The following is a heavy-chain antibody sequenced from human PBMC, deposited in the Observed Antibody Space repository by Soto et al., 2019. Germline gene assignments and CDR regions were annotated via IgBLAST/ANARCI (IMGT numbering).Heavy chain of an antibody. D-gene: IGHD6-13*01. V-gene: IGHV4-61*01. Sequence: PSDTLSLTCTVSGGSVSSVSYYWSWIRQPPGKGLEWIGYIYYSGSTNYNPSLKSRVTISVDTSKNQFSLKLSSVTAADTAVYYCARDGYSRPPDVWGQGTTVTVYS. CDR3: ARDGYSRPPDV. CDR2: IYYSGST. CDR1: GGSVSSVSYY. J-gene: IGHJ6*02.